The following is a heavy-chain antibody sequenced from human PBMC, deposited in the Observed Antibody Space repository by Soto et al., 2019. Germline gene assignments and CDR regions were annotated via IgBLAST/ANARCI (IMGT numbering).Heavy chain of an antibody. CDR3: ARGIATGQLDP. J-gene: IGHJ5*02. V-gene: IGHV1-3*01. CDR2: INPDNGNT. CDR1: GYTFTRYT. Sequence: QVQLVQSVAEVKKPGASVKISCKASGYTFTRYTMNWVRQTPVQRLEWMGWINPDNGNTKSSQKFQDRVIITRDTSASTAYMDLSSLRSEDTAVYYCARGIATGQLDPWGQGTLVTVSS. D-gene: IGHD2-15*01.